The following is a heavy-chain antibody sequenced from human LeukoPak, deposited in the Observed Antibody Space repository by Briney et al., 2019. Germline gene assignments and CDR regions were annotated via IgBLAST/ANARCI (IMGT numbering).Heavy chain of an antibody. V-gene: IGHV3-21*01. D-gene: IGHD4-17*01. Sequence: GGSLRLSCAASGFTFSSYTMNWVRQAPGKGLEWVSSISSSRSSIYYADSMKGRFTISRDNAKNSLYLQMNSLRAEDTAVYYCARVLRGYYYYMDVWSKGTTVTISS. CDR2: ISSSRSSI. CDR1: GFTFSSYT. CDR3: ARVLRGYYYYMDV. J-gene: IGHJ6*03.